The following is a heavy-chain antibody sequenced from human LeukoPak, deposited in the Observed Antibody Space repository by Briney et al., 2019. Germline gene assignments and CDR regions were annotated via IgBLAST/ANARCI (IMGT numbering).Heavy chain of an antibody. CDR1: GFTLSSYW. CDR3: ARGGIITSYAFEI. Sequence: GGSLRLSCAASGFTLSSYWMSWVRQAPGKGLEWVANIKQDGSEKYYVDSVKGRFTISRDNAKNSLYLQMDSLRAEDTAVYYCARGGIITSYAFEIWGQGAMVTVSS. V-gene: IGHV3-7*04. CDR2: IKQDGSEK. J-gene: IGHJ3*02. D-gene: IGHD6-6*01.